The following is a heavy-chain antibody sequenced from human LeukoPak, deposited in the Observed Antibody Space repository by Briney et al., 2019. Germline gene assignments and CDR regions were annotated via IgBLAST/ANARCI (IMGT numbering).Heavy chain of an antibody. V-gene: IGHV3-74*01. CDR1: GFTFSTYW. D-gene: IGHD3-10*01. J-gene: IGHJ5*02. CDR3: ARDRGAPAQNWFDP. Sequence: GGSLRLSCAASGFTFSTYWMHWVRQAPGKGLVWVSRINSDGSSTSYADSVKGRFTISRDNAKNTLYLQMNSLRAEDTAVYYCARDRGAPAQNWFDPWGQGTLVTVSS. CDR2: INSDGSST.